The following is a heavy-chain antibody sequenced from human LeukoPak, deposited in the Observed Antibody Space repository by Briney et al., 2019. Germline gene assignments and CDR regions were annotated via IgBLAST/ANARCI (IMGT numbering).Heavy chain of an antibody. CDR3: ASRNYDFWSGYSYFDY. D-gene: IGHD3-3*01. CDR1: GGSISSGGYY. V-gene: IGHV4-31*03. J-gene: IGHJ4*02. CDR2: IYYSGST. Sequence: PSQTLSLTCTVSGGSISSGGYYWSWIRQHPWKGLEWIGYIYYSGSTYYNPSLKSRVTISVDTSKNQFSLKLSSVTAADMAVYYCASRNYDFWSGYSYFDYWGQGTLVAVSS.